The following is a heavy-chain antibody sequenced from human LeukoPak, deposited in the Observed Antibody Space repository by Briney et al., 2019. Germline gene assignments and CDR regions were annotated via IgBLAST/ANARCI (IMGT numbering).Heavy chain of an antibody. CDR3: AKDAQRGFDYSNSLEY. V-gene: IGHV3-33*06. D-gene: IGHD4-11*01. J-gene: IGHJ4*02. CDR2: IWSDGTNK. Sequence: GGSLRLSCAASGFTFSHYGFHWVRQAPGKGLEWVAVIWSDGTNKCYGDSVKGRFMIYRDDSQNTVYLQMNSLRAEDTAVYYCAKDAQRGFDYSNSLEYWGQGSLVTVSS. CDR1: GFTFSHYG.